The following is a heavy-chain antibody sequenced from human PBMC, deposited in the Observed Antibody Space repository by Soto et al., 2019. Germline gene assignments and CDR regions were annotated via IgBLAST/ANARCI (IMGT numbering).Heavy chain of an antibody. Sequence: EVQLVESGGGLVQPGGSLRLSCAASGLTVSSNYMSWVRQAPGKGLEWVSVMYSGGSTYYADSVKGRFIISRDNYKNTLYLQMDSLRVEDTAVYYCARDSSLHQPLFYGMDAWGQGTTVTVSS. CDR1: GLTVSSNY. V-gene: IGHV3-66*01. CDR2: MYSGGST. CDR3: ARDSSLHQPLFYGMDA. D-gene: IGHD2-2*01. J-gene: IGHJ6*02.